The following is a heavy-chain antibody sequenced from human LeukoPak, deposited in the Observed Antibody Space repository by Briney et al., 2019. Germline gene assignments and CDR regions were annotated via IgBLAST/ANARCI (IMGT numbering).Heavy chain of an antibody. CDR3: ARTPRDGGGSQADY. Sequence: SETLSLTCAVSGGSISSSNWWSWVRQPPGKGLEWIGEIYHSGSTNYNPSLKSRITISVDTSKNQFSLKLSSVTAADTAVYYCARTPRDGGGSQADYWGQGTLVTVSS. D-gene: IGHD2-15*01. CDR1: GGSISSSNW. J-gene: IGHJ4*02. CDR2: IYHSGST. V-gene: IGHV4-4*02.